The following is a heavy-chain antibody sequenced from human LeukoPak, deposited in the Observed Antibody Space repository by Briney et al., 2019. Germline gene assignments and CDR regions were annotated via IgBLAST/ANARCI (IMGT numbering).Heavy chain of an antibody. CDR3: ARQVTFGYAYAYYFDY. CDR2: IHNSEST. J-gene: IGHJ4*02. Sequence: SEALSLTCTVSGVSISTSYYYWGWIRQPPGKGLEWIGNIHNSESTYYNPSLKSRVTISVDTSKNQFSLKLSSVTAADTAVYYCARQVTFGYAYAYYFDYWGQGSLVTVSS. V-gene: IGHV4-39*01. CDR1: GVSISTSYYY. D-gene: IGHD5-18*01.